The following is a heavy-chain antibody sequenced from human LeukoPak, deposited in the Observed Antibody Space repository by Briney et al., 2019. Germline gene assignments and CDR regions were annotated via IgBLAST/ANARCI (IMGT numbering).Heavy chain of an antibody. D-gene: IGHD3-10*01. CDR1: GGSFSSGSYY. CDR2: IYYTGSP. J-gene: IGHJ4*02. CDR3: ARDSGSGNYEG. Sequence: SETLSLTCTVSGGSFSSGSYYWWSWIRQHPGKGLEWIGYIYYTGSPYYTPSLRSRVTISVDTSKKQFSLKLSSVTAADTAVYYCARDSGSGNYEGWGQGTLVTVSS. V-gene: IGHV4-31*03.